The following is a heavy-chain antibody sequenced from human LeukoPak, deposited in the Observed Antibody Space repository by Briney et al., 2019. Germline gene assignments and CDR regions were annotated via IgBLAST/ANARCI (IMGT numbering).Heavy chain of an antibody. CDR1: GYSISSTNW. J-gene: IGHJ4*02. D-gene: IGHD6-19*01. V-gene: IGHV4-28*01. CDR2: IYYIGNT. Sequence: SDTLSLTCAVSGYSISSTNWWSWIRQPPGKGLEGIGYIYYIGNTNYNPSLKSRATISIDTSKNQFSLKLSSVTAADTAVYYCARFRGSGWYYFDYWGQGTPVSVSS. CDR3: ARFRGSGWYYFDY.